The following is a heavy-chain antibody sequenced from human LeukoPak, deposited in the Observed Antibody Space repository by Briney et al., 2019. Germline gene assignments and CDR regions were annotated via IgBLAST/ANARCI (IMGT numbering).Heavy chain of an antibody. CDR2: IYYSGST. CDR1: GGSISSYY. D-gene: IGHD3-9*01. Sequence: PSETLSLTCTVSGGSISSYYWSWIRQPPGKGLEWIGYIYYSGSTNYNPSLKSRVTISVDTSKNQFSLKLSSVTAADTAVYYCARDSSYYDILTGYYNLGMDVWGQGTMVTVSS. J-gene: IGHJ6*02. CDR3: ARDSSYYDILTGYYNLGMDV. V-gene: IGHV4-59*01.